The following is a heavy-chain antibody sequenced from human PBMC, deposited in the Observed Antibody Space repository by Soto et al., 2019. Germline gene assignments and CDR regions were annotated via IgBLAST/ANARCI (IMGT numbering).Heavy chain of an antibody. D-gene: IGHD6-19*01. V-gene: IGHV3-23*01. CDR2: ISGSGGST. Sequence: GSLRLSCAASGFTFSSYAMSWVRQAPGKGPEWVSAISGSGGSTYYADSVKGRFTISRDNSKNTLYLQMNSLRAEDTAVYYCAKRIRAIAVAGIFDYWGQGTLVTVSS. CDR3: AKRIRAIAVAGIFDY. J-gene: IGHJ4*02. CDR1: GFTFSSYA.